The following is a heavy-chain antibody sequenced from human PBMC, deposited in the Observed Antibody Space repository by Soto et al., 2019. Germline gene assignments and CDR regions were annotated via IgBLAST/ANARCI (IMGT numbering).Heavy chain of an antibody. D-gene: IGHD3-10*01. Sequence: PSETLSLTCAVSGGSISSGGYSWSWIRQPPGKGLEGIGYIYHSGSIYYNPSLKSRVTISVDRSKNQFSLKLSSVTAADTAVYYCARRSGMVRGANYYYYGMDVWGQGTTVTVSS. CDR3: ARRSGMVRGANYYYYGMDV. CDR1: GGSISSGGYS. CDR2: IYHSGSI. V-gene: IGHV4-30-2*01. J-gene: IGHJ6*02.